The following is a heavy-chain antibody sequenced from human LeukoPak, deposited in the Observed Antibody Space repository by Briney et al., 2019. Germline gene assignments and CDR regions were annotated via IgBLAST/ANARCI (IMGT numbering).Heavy chain of an antibody. CDR3: ARGIGGYCSGGSCFVSSYMDV. D-gene: IGHD2-15*01. V-gene: IGHV1-18*01. CDR2: ISAYNGNT. J-gene: IGHJ6*03. Sequence: ASVKVSCKASGYTFTSYGISWVRQAPGQGLEWMGWISAYNGNTNYAQKLQGRVTMTTDTSTSTAYMELRSLRSDDTAVYYCARGIGGYCSGGSCFVSSYMDVWGKGTTVTVSS. CDR1: GYTFTSYG.